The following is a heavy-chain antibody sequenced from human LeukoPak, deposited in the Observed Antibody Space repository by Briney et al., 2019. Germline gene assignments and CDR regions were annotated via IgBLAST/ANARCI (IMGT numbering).Heavy chain of an antibody. J-gene: IGHJ4*02. CDR1: GYTFTSYY. V-gene: IGHV1-46*01. CDR3: ARGPQVYDIRDSTAAKIDY. Sequence: ASVKVSCKASGYTFTSYYMHWVRQAPGQGLEWMGIINASDGRTSYAQKFQGRVTMTRDMSTSTVYMELSSLRSEDTAVCYCARGPQVYDIRDSTAAKIDYWGQGTLVTVSS. D-gene: IGHD3-16*01. CDR2: INASDGRT.